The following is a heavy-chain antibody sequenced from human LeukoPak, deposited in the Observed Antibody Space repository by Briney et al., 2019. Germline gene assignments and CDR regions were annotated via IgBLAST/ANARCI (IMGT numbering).Heavy chain of an antibody. CDR3: ARAGYCSSTSCYRFLVSGYFDY. CDR2: IYTSGST. V-gene: IGHV4-61*02. Sequence: SQTLSLTCTVSGGSISSGSYYWSWIRQPARKGLEWIGRIYTSGSTNYNPSLKSRVTISVDTSKNQFSLKLSSVTAADTAVYYCARAGYCSSTSCYRFLVSGYFDYWGQGTLVTVSS. CDR1: GGSISSGSYY. J-gene: IGHJ4*02. D-gene: IGHD2-2*01.